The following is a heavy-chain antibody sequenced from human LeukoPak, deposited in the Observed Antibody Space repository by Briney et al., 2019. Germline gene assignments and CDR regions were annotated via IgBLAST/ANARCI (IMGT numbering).Heavy chain of an antibody. CDR2: ISGSGGST. CDR1: GFTFSSYA. Sequence: GGSRRLSCAASGFTFSSYAMCWVRQAPGKGREWVSAISGSGGSTYYADSVKGRFTISRDNSKNTLYLQMNSLRAEDTAVYYCAKVRGYCSSTSCYRDAFDIWGQGTMVTVSS. D-gene: IGHD2-2*02. V-gene: IGHV3-23*01. J-gene: IGHJ3*02. CDR3: AKVRGYCSSTSCYRDAFDI.